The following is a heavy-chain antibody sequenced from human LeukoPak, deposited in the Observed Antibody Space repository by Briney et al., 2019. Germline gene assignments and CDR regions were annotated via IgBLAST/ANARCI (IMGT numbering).Heavy chain of an antibody. D-gene: IGHD2-2*01. V-gene: IGHV3-7*01. CDR2: IKEDGSDT. Sequence: PGGSLRLSCTVSGITFRNYWMSWVRQAPGKGLEWVAFIKEDGSDTHYVDSVKGRFTISRDNAQNSLYLQMSSLKAEDTAVYFCHQPVTLPAWGQGTLVTVSS. CDR3: HQPVTLPA. CDR1: GITFRNYW. J-gene: IGHJ5*02.